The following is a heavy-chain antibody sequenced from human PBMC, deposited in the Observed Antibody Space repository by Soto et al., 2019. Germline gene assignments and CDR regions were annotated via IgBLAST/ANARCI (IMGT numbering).Heavy chain of an antibody. CDR1: GFTFSNYA. J-gene: IGHJ4*02. CDR2: ISGSSGST. Sequence: EVQLLDSGGGLVQPGGSLRLSCVASGFTFSNYAMGWVRQAPGKGLEWVSTISGSSGSTDYAVTVKGRLTISRDNSNNTVFLLMNSLRADNNAVYYCWKLPQRLHGCDYWCQGTLVSVSS. V-gene: IGHV3-23*01. CDR3: WKLPQRLHGCDY. D-gene: IGHD2-2*01.